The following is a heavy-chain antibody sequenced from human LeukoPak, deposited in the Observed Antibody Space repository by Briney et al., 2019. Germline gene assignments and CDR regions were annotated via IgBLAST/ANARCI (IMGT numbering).Heavy chain of an antibody. V-gene: IGHV4-61*02. Sequence: SQTLSLTCTVSGGSISSGSYYWSWIRQPAGKGLEWIGRIYTSGSTNYNPSPKSRVTISVDTSKNQFSLKLSSVTAADTAVCYCARGRYQLLWGLGNWFDPWGQGTLVTVSS. D-gene: IGHD2-2*01. CDR3: ARGRYQLLWGLGNWFDP. CDR1: GGSISSGSYY. CDR2: IYTSGST. J-gene: IGHJ5*02.